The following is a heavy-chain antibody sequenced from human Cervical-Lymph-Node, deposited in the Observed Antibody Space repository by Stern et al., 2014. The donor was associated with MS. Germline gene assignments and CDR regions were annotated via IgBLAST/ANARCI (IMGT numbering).Heavy chain of an antibody. V-gene: IGHV3-74*01. CDR2: IHSDCSST. J-gene: IGHJ4*02. CDR3: AREGFGYSFGY. D-gene: IGHD5-18*01. Sequence: VQLVESGGGLVQPGGSLRLSCAASGFTFRSYWMHWVRQAPGKGLVWVSRIHSDCSSTYYADSVKGRFTISRDNAKNTLYLQMSSLRAEDTAVYYCAREGFGYSFGYWGQGTLVTVSS. CDR1: GFTFRSYW.